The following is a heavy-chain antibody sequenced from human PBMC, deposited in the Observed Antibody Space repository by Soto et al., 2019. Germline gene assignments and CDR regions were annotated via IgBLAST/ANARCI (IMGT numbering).Heavy chain of an antibody. V-gene: IGHV3-30-3*01. CDR1: GFTFSSYA. CDR3: ARASKAGIAAAGTSWMRDYYYYYGMDV. D-gene: IGHD6-13*01. Sequence: QVQLVESGGGVVQPGRSLRLSCAASGFTFSSYAMHWVRQAPGKGLEWVAVISYDGSNKYYADSVKGRFTISRDNSKNTLYLQMNSLRAEETAVYYCARASKAGIAAAGTSWMRDYYYYYGMDVWGQGTTVTVSS. CDR2: ISYDGSNK. J-gene: IGHJ6*02.